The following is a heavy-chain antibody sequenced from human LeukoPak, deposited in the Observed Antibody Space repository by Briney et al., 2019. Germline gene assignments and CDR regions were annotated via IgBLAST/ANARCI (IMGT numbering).Heavy chain of an antibody. CDR3: ARGLYSSSWYGIDY. V-gene: IGHV4-34*01. D-gene: IGHD6-13*01. Sequence: PSETLSLTCAVYGGSFSGYYWSWIRQPPGKGLEWIGEINHSGSTNYNPSLKSRVTISVDTSKNQFSLKLSSVTAADTAVYYCARGLYSSSWYGIDYWGQGTLVTVSS. CDR1: GGSFSGYY. J-gene: IGHJ4*02. CDR2: INHSGST.